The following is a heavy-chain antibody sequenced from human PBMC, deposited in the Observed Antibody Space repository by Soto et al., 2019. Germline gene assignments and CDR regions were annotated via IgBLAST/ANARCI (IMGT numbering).Heavy chain of an antibody. CDR2: IHSDGSST. J-gene: IGHJ3*01. CDR1: GFTFSYYW. V-gene: IGHV3-74*01. CDR3: ARGDRGAFDL. Sequence: EVQLVESGGGLVQPGESLRLSCAASGFTFSYYWMHWVRQAPGKGLVWVSRIHSDGSSTTYADSVKGRFTISRDNARNTLYLQMKSLGAEDTAVYYCARGDRGAFDLWGQGTVVTVSS. D-gene: IGHD1-26*01.